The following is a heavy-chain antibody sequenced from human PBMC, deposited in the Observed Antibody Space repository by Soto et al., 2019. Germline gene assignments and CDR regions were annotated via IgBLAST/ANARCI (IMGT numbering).Heavy chain of an antibody. J-gene: IGHJ4*02. CDR1: GFSLATSAVA. CDR3: VRRNDPYYFDY. CDR2: VYGSDDK. V-gene: IGHV2-5*01. Sequence: QITLQESGPTLVKPTQTLTLTCTFSGFSLATSAVAVGWIRQPPGKALEWLAIVYGSDDKFYSPSLKSRLTIIKDNSKNQVILTLTDMDPVDTATYFCVRRNDPYYFDYWGQGTLVSGSS. D-gene: IGHD1-1*01.